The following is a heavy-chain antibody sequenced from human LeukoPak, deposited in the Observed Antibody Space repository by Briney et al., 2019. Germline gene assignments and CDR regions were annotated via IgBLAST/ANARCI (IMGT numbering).Heavy chain of an antibody. CDR1: GYTFTSYD. CDR3: ARKGLLGSGKPWFDP. J-gene: IGHJ5*02. D-gene: IGHD2-15*01. Sequence: ASVRVSCKASGYTFTSYDINWVRQASGQGLEWMGWMNPNSGNTASAQKFQGRVTMTMNTSISTAYMELTGLRSEDTAMYFCARKGLLGSGKPWFDPWGQGTLVTVSS. V-gene: IGHV1-8*01. CDR2: MNPNSGNT.